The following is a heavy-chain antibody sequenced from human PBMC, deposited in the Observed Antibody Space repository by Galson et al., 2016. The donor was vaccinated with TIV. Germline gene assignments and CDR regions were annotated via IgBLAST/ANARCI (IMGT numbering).Heavy chain of an antibody. CDR1: GFTFSSHA. V-gene: IGHV3-23*01. CDR2: ISGSGAAT. Sequence: SLRLSCAASGFTFSSHAMSWVRQAPGRGLEWVSLISGSGAATYYADSVKGRFTISRESSNNTFYFQMNSLRAEDTAVYYCVRVTSPTYYMDVWAKGTTVTVSS. J-gene: IGHJ6*03. CDR3: VRVTSPTYYMDV. D-gene: IGHD4-11*01.